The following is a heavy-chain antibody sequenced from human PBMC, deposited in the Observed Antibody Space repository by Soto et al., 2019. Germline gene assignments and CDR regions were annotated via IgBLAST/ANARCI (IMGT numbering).Heavy chain of an antibody. Sequence: QVPLVQSGAEVKKPGASVKVSCKASGYTFTGYYMHWVRQAPGQGLEWMGWINPNSGGTNYAQKFQGWVTMTRDTSISTAYMELSRLRSDDTAVYYCARDAYYYDSSGYYTQFDYWGQGTLVTVSS. CDR2: INPNSGGT. CDR3: ARDAYYYDSSGYYTQFDY. J-gene: IGHJ4*02. CDR1: GYTFTGYY. D-gene: IGHD3-22*01. V-gene: IGHV1-2*04.